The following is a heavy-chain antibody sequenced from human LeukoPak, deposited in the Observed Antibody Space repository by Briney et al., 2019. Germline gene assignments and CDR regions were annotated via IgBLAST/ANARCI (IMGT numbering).Heavy chain of an antibody. Sequence: GGSLRLSCAASGFSVSSNYMAWVRQAPGKGLEWVSVIYDGGFTDYTDSVKGRFTISRDTSKNTLYLQMSSLRVEDTAGYYCAKDLGTTYYYGSGIDVWGKGTTVTISS. CDR2: IYDGGFT. J-gene: IGHJ6*04. D-gene: IGHD3-10*01. CDR3: AKDLGTTYYYGSGIDV. CDR1: GFSVSSNY. V-gene: IGHV3-66*01.